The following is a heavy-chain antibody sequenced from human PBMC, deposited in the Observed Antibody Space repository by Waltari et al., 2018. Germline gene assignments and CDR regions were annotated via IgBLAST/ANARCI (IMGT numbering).Heavy chain of an antibody. V-gene: IGHV3-48*03. Sequence: EVQLVESGGGLVQPGGSLRLSCAASGFTFSSYEMNWVRQAPGKGLDWVSYSSSRCSTIYYADSVKGRFTISRDNAKNSLYLQMNSLRAEDTAVYYCAREPLSHGIDYWGQGTLVTVSS. J-gene: IGHJ4*02. CDR3: AREPLSHGIDY. CDR1: GFTFSSYE. CDR2: SSSRCSTI.